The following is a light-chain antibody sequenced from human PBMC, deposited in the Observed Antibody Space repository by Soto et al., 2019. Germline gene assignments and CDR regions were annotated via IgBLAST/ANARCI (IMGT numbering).Light chain of an antibody. J-gene: IGLJ2*01. V-gene: IGLV2-14*03. CDR1: SNDIGGCKY. CDR2: DVT. Sequence: QSALTQPASVSGSPGQSITISCTGTSNDIGGCKYVSWYQQHPGKAPKLMIYDVTARPSGVSNRFSGSKSGNTASLTISGLQPEDEADYYCSSCTGSSTHVTFGGGTKLTVL. CDR3: SSCTGSSTHVT.